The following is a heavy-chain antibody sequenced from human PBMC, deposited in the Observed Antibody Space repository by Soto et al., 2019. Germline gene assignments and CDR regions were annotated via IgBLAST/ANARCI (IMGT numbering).Heavy chain of an antibody. V-gene: IGHV4-31*03. CDR3: ARHSIVGAHFDY. CDR1: DGTIASGGYY. CDR2: IYYTGST. Sequence: TLSLTCTVSDGTIASGGYYWNWIRQHPGKGLEWIGYIYYTGSTGYNPSLKSRVTISVDTSKNQFSLKLSSVTAADTAVYYCARHSIVGAHFDYWGQGTLVTVSS. D-gene: IGHD1-26*01. J-gene: IGHJ4*01.